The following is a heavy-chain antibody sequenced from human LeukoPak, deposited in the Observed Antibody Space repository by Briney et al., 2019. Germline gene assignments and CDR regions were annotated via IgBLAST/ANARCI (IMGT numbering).Heavy chain of an antibody. CDR2: INHSGST. CDR1: GGSFSGYY. D-gene: IGHD1-7*01. J-gene: IGHJ4*02. Sequence: SETLSLTCAVYGGSFSGYYWSWIRQPPGKGLEWIGEINHSGSTNYNPSLKSRVTISIDTSKKQFSLKLSSVSAADTGVYYCARGITGTTWYFDYWGQGTLVTVSS. V-gene: IGHV4-34*01. CDR3: ARGITGTTWYFDY.